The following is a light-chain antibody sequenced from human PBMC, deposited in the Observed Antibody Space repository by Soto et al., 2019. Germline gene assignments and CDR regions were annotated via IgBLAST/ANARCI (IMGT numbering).Light chain of an antibody. J-gene: IGLJ1*01. CDR2: DNN. CDR3: GTWDSSLSAHV. V-gene: IGLV1-51*01. Sequence: QSVLKQPPSVTAAPGQKVTISCSGSSSNIGSNYVSWYQQLPGTAPKLLIYDNNKRPSGIPDRFSGSNSGTSATLGITGLQTGDEADYYCGTWDSSLSAHVFGTGTKVTVL. CDR1: SSNIGSNY.